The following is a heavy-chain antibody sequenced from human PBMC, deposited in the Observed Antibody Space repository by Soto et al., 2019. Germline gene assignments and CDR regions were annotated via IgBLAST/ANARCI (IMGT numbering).Heavy chain of an antibody. CDR3: ARSRAAAPPRVGMDV. CDR1: GYTFTSYG. V-gene: IGHV1-69*13. CDR2: IIPFFHAP. D-gene: IGHD6-13*01. Sequence: SVKVSCKASGYTFTSYGISWVRQAPGQGLEWMGGIIPFFHAPNYAQKFQGRVTITADESTSIVFMEMSSLRFEDTAVYYCARSRAAAPPRVGMDVWGQGTTVTVSS. J-gene: IGHJ6*02.